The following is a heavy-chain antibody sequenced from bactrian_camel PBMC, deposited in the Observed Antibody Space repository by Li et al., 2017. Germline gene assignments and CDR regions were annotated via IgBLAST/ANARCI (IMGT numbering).Heavy chain of an antibody. CDR1: GYNLNSAC. V-gene: IGHV3S26*01. CDR2: VTADGKT. Sequence: QVQLVESGGGSAQAGGSLRLSCKSSESGYNLNSACMSWFRQPSGKEREGVAAVTADGKTRYSDSVKGRFTISKDNAKKTLYLQMSSLEPDDTAVYYCAADRPGSMVYVLSCWGQGTQVTVS. D-gene: IGHD1*01. CDR3: AADRPGSMVYVLSC. J-gene: IGHJ4*01.